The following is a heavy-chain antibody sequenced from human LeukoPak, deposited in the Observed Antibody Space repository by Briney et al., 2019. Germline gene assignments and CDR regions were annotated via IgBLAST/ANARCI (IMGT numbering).Heavy chain of an antibody. CDR1: GGSISSHY. CDR3: ARHGAYDYGDRDAFDI. CDR2: IYYSGST. J-gene: IGHJ3*02. V-gene: IGHV4-59*08. D-gene: IGHD4-17*01. Sequence: SETLSLTCTVSGGSISSHYWSWIRQPPGKGLEWIGYIYYSGSTNYNPSLKSRVTISVDTSKNQFSLKLSSVTAADTAVYYCARHGAYDYGDRDAFDIWGQGTMVTVSS.